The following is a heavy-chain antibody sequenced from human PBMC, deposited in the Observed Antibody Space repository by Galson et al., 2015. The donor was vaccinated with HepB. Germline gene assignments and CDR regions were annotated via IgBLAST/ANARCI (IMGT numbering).Heavy chain of an antibody. J-gene: IGHJ4*02. V-gene: IGHV3-66*02. CDR3: ASGFGSTWGLFDC. Sequence: SLRLSCAASGFTVSRNYMNWVRQAPGKGLEWVSLIYGSDTTFYADSVEGRFTISRDNSKNTLYLQMNSLRTEDTAVYYCASGFGSTWGLFDCWGRGTLVTVSS. CDR1: GFTVSRNY. CDR2: IYGSDTT. D-gene: IGHD2-15*01.